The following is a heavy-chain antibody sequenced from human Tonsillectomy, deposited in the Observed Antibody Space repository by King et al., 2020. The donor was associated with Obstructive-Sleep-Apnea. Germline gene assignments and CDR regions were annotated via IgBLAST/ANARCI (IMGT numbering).Heavy chain of an antibody. J-gene: IGHJ4*02. CDR3: AREFSSMASFDY. CDR1: GGSISNTNW. Sequence: QLPESGPGLVKPSGTLSLTCAVSGGSISNTNWWSWVRQPPGKGLEWIGEVSHSGSTNYNPSLKSRVTISVDKSKNQFSLRLNSVTAADTAVYYCAREFSSMASFDYWGQGTLVTVSS. V-gene: IGHV4-4*02. CDR2: VSHSGST. D-gene: IGHD2/OR15-2a*01.